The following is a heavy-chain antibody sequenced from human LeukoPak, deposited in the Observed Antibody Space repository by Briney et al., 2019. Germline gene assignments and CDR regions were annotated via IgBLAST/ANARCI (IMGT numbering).Heavy chain of an antibody. D-gene: IGHD6-13*01. Sequence: SETLSLTCTVPGGSIRSYYWSWIRQPPGKGLEWLGYIHYSGSTNYNPSLKSRVTISVDTSKNQFSLKLSSVTAADTALYYCARATAGTGYYFDYLGQGTLVTVSS. CDR1: GGSIRSYY. V-gene: IGHV4-59*01. J-gene: IGHJ4*02. CDR3: ARATAGTGYYFDY. CDR2: IHYSGST.